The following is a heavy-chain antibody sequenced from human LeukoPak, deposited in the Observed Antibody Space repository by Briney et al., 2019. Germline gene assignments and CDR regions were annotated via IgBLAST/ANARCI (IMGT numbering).Heavy chain of an antibody. J-gene: IGHJ6*04. D-gene: IGHD3-16*01. CDR3: AKEGGIGGYYYGMDV. CDR1: GFKFSNFG. V-gene: IGHV3-33*06. Sequence: GRSLRLSCAASGFKFSNFGMHWIRQAPGKGLEWVSVIYYDGSNKYYADSVKGRFTISKDNSKNMLYLQMNGLRAEDTAVYYCAKEGGIGGYYYGMDVWGKGTTVTVSS. CDR2: IYYDGSNK.